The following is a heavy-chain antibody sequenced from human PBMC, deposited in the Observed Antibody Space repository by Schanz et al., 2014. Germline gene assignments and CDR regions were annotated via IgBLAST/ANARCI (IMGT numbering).Heavy chain of an antibody. CDR2: ISSGSSYA. CDR1: GFTFRDYY. V-gene: IGHV3-11*06. J-gene: IGHJ4*02. CDR3: ARDRGYCSGGSCLTFDY. D-gene: IGHD2-15*01. Sequence: PGGSLRLSCAASGFTFRDYYMSWIRQAPGKGLEWVSDISSGSSYANYADSVKGRFTISRDNAKNSLYLQMNSLRAEDTAVYYCARDRGYCSGGSCLTFDYWGQGTLXTVSS.